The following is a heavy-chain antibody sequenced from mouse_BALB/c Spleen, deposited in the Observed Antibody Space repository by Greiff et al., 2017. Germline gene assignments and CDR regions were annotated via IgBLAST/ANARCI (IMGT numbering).Heavy chain of an antibody. D-gene: IGHD1-1*01. Sequence: VKLVESGPSLVQPSQSLSITCTVSGFSLTSYGVHWVRQSPGKGLEWLGVIWRGGSTDYNAAFMSRLSITKDNSKSQVFFKMNSLQADDTAIYYCAKTGSSYWYFDIWGAGTTVTVSS. CDR3: AKTGSSYWYFDI. V-gene: IGHV2-5-1*01. J-gene: IGHJ1*01. CDR1: GFSLTSYG. CDR2: IWRGGST.